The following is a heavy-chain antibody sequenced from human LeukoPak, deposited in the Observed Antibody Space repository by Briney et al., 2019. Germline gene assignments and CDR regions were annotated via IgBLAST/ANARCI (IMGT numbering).Heavy chain of an antibody. CDR1: GGSSSSGGFY. CDR3: ARALRAGATAFDY. D-gene: IGHD1-26*01. Sequence: SETLSLTCTVSGGSSSSGGFYWRWIRQHPGKALEWIGYIYYSGSTYYNPSLKSRVTISVDTSKNQFSLKLSSVTAADTAVYYCARALRAGATAFDYWGQGTLVTVSS. V-gene: IGHV4-31*03. J-gene: IGHJ4*02. CDR2: IYYSGST.